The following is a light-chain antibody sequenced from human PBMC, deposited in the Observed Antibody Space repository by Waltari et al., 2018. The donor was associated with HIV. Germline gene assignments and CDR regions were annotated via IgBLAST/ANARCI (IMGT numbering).Light chain of an antibody. CDR1: RLGTQT. Sequence: YVLTQAPSVSQAPGKTATLTCEGDRLGTQTVHWYQQRSGQAPVLVIYYDSERPSGIPDRFSGSNSGNTATLTISRVEDGDEADYYCQVWDTTTNEGVFGGGTKLTVL. V-gene: IGLV3-21*04. J-gene: IGLJ3*02. CDR2: YDS. CDR3: QVWDTTTNEGV.